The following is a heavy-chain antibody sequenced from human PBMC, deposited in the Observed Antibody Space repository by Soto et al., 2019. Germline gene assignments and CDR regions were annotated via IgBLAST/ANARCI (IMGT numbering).Heavy chain of an antibody. J-gene: IGHJ5*02. V-gene: IGHV3-48*03. CDR2: ISGSSSMI. Sequence: GGSLRLSCAASGFTFSSYEMNWVRQAPGKGLEWVSYISGSSSMIYYADSVKGRFTISRDNAKNSLYLQMNSLRAEDTAVYYCAKDFWSEYSWGQGTLVTVSS. D-gene: IGHD3-3*01. CDR1: GFTFSSYE. CDR3: AKDFWSEYS.